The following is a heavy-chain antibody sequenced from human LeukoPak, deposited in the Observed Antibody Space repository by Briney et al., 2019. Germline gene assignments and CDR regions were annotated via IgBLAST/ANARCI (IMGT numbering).Heavy chain of an antibody. D-gene: IGHD3-22*01. V-gene: IGHV4-61*01. CDR2: IYYSGST. CDR3: AGADSSGYYRIDYFHY. Sequence: SETLSLTCTVSGGSVSSGSYYWSWIRQPPGKGLEWIGYIYYSGSTNYNPSLKSRVTISVDTSKTQFSLKLSSVTAADTAVYFCAGADSSGYYRIDYFHYWGQGTLVTVSS. CDR1: GGSVSSGSYY. J-gene: IGHJ4*02.